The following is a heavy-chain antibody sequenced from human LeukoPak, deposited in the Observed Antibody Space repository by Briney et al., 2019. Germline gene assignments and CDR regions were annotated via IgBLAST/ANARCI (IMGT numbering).Heavy chain of an antibody. CDR2: IKQDGSEK. D-gene: IGHD3/OR15-3a*01. CDR1: GFTFSSYS. CDR3: ARDEDWGYFDY. V-gene: IGHV3-7*01. Sequence: GGSLRLSCAASGFTFSSYSMNWVRQAPGKGLEWVANIKQDGSEKYYVDSVKGRFTISRDNAKNSLYLQMNSLRAEDTAVYYCARDEDWGYFDYWGQGTLVTVSS. J-gene: IGHJ4*02.